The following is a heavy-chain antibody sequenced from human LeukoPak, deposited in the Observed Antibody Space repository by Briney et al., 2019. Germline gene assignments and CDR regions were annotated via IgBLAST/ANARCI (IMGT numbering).Heavy chain of an antibody. D-gene: IGHD4-23*01. V-gene: IGHV4-34*01. CDR3: ARVRNGGAFDY. CDR1: GGSFSGYY. CDR2: INHSGST. J-gene: IGHJ4*02. Sequence: SETLSLTCAVYGGSFSGYYWSWIRQPPGKGLEWIGEINHSGSTNYNPSLKSRVTISVDTSKNQFSLKLSSVTAADTAVYYCARVRNGGAFDYWGQGTLVTVSS.